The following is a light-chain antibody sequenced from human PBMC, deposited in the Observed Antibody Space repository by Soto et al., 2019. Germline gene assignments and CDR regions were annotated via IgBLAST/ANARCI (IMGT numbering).Light chain of an antibody. J-gene: IGLJ7*01. CDR2: NTN. V-gene: IGLV8-61*01. Sequence: QAVVTLEPSFSVSPGGTVTLTCGLTSGSVSTNYYPSWYQQTPGQAPRTLIFNTNTRSSGVPDRFSGSILGKTAALTITGSQADDESEYYCVLSVCNGIAVFGGGTQLTVL. CDR3: VLSVCNGIAV. CDR1: SGSVSTNYY.